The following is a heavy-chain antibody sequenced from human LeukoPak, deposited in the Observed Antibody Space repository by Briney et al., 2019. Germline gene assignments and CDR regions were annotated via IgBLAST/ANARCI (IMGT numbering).Heavy chain of an antibody. D-gene: IGHD6-19*01. Sequence: SKTLSLTCTVSGGSISTTSYYWSWIRQPAGKGLEWIGRIYTSGSTDYNPSLKSRVTISGDASKNQFSLKLSSVTAADTAVYYCARRRSRQWLVPGPYYFDYWGQGTLVTVSS. V-gene: IGHV4-61*02. CDR1: GGSISTTSYY. J-gene: IGHJ4*02. CDR2: IYTSGST. CDR3: ARRRSRQWLVPGPYYFDY.